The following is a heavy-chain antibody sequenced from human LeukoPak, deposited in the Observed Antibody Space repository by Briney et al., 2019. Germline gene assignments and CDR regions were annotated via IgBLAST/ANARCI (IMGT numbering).Heavy chain of an antibody. CDR3: ARRSFNWFDP. CDR1: GGSFSGYY. Sequence: SETLSLTCAVYGGSFSGYYWSWIRQPPGKGLEWIGEINHSGSTNYNPSLKSRVTISVDTSKNQFSLKLSSVTAADTAVYYCARRSFNWFDPWGQGTLVTVSS. V-gene: IGHV4-34*01. CDR2: INHSGST. J-gene: IGHJ5*02.